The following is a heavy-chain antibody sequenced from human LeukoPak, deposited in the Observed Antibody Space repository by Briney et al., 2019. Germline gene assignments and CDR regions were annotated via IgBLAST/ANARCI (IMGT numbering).Heavy chain of an antibody. CDR2: ISGSGGGT. J-gene: IGHJ5*02. CDR3: AKDPGPGFRSRWFDP. Sequence: SGGSLRLSCAASGFTFSSYAMSWVRQAPGKGLEWVSAISGSGGGTYYADSVKGRFTISRDNSKNTLYLQMNSLRAEDTAVYYCAKDPGPGFRSRWFDPWGQGTLVTVSS. D-gene: IGHD2-15*01. CDR1: GFTFSSYA. V-gene: IGHV3-23*01.